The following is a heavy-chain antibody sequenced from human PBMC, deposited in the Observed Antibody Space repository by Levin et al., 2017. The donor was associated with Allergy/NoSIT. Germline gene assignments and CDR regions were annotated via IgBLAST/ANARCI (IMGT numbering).Heavy chain of an antibody. CDR3: AREALGYCSGGSCYDSRDY. CDR2: IIPIFGTA. D-gene: IGHD2-15*01. V-gene: IGHV1-69*13. Sequence: SVKVSCKASGGTFSSYAISWVRQAPGQGLEWMGGIIPIFGTANYAQKFQGRVTITADESTSTAYMELSSLRSEDTAVYYCAREALGYCSGGSCYDSRDYWGQGTLVTVSS. CDR1: GGTFSSYA. J-gene: IGHJ4*02.